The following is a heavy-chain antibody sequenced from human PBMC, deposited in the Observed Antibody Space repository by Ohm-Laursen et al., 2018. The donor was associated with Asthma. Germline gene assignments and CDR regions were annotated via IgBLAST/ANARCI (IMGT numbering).Heavy chain of an antibody. CDR2: FDPEDGET. Sequence: ASVKVSCKASGYTFTSYDINWVRQATGKGLEWMGGFDPEDGETIYAQKFQGRVTMTEDTSTDTAYMELSSLRSEDTAVYYCARDLRFGMDVWGQGTTVTVSS. V-gene: IGHV1-24*01. CDR1: GYTFTSYD. D-gene: IGHD3-3*01. J-gene: IGHJ6*02. CDR3: ARDLRFGMDV.